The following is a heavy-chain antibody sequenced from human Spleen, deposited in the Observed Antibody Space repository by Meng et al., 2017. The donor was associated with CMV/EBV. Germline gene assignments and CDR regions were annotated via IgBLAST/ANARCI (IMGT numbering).Heavy chain of an antibody. Sequence: QVPSKQGGAGLLKPSETLSLTCAVYGGSFSGYYWSWIRQPPGKGLEWIGEINHSGSTNYNPSLKSRVTISVDTSKNQFSLKLSSVTAADTAVYYCASFDGYNNFDYWGQGTLVTVSS. CDR3: ASFDGYNNFDY. CDR1: GGSFSGYY. J-gene: IGHJ4*02. CDR2: INHSGST. D-gene: IGHD5-24*01. V-gene: IGHV4-34*01.